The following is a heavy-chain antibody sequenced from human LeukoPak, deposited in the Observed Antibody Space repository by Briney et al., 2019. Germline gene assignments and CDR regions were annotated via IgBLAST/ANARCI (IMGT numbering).Heavy chain of an antibody. CDR2: IRYDGSNK. J-gene: IGHJ4*03. CDR1: GFTFSSYG. Sequence: GGSLRLSRAASGFTFSSYGMHWVRQAPGKGLEWVAFIRYDGSNKYYADSVKGRFTISRDNSKNTLYLQMNSLRAEDTAVYCCAKDGYQLVGYFDYWGQGTMVTVSS. D-gene: IGHD2-2*01. CDR3: AKDGYQLVGYFDY. V-gene: IGHV3-30*02.